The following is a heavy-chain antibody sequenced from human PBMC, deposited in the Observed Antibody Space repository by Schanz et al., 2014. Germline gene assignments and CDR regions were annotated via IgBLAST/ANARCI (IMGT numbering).Heavy chain of an antibody. J-gene: IGHJ6*02. CDR2: ISSSSSYI. Sequence: EVQLVESGGGLVKSGGSLRLSCAAFGFTFSSYSMNWVRQAPGKGLEWVSSISSSSSYIYYADSVKGRFTISRDNSENTLYLQMNSLSADDTAVFYCAKGMGYCSGGTCYDYYYYGLDVWGQGTTVTVSS. CDR3: AKGMGYCSGGTCYDYYYYGLDV. D-gene: IGHD2-15*01. V-gene: IGHV3-21*04. CDR1: GFTFSSYS.